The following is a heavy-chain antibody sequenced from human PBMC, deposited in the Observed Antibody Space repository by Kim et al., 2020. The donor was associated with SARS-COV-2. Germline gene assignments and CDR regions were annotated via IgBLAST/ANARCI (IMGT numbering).Heavy chain of an antibody. Sequence: SETLSLTCTVSGGSISSYYWSWIRQPPGKGLEWIGYIYYSGSTNSNPSLKSRVTISVDTSKNQFSLKLSSLTAADTAVYYCARDPGMRGCSSTSCYASGGYYYYGMDVWGQGTPVTVSS. J-gene: IGHJ6*02. V-gene: IGHV4-59*01. D-gene: IGHD2-2*01. CDR1: GGSISSYY. CDR3: ARDPGMRGCSSTSCYASGGYYYYGMDV. CDR2: IYYSGST.